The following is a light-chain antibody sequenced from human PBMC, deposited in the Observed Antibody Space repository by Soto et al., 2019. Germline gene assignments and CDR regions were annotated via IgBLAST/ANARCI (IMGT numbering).Light chain of an antibody. CDR1: QSVRSSY. V-gene: IGKV3-20*01. CDR3: QHYDSLS. J-gene: IGKJ5*01. CDR2: GAS. Sequence: EIVLTQSTGTLSLSPGERATLSCRASQSVRSSYLAWYQQKPGQAPRLLIYGASSRATGIQDRFTVSGSGTDFTLTISRLEPEDFAVYYCQHYDSLSFGQGTRLEIK.